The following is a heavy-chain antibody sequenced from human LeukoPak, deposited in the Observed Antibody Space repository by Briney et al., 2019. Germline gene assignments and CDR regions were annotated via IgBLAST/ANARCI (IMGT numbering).Heavy chain of an antibody. Sequence: PGGSLRLSCAASGFTVSTNYMSWVRQAPGKGLQWVSVIYSGGSTYYADSVKGRFTISGDNSKNTLYLQMNSLRAEDTAVYYCARNYYGSGSYSLISFDSWGQGTLVTVSS. V-gene: IGHV3-66*01. J-gene: IGHJ4*02. CDR2: IYSGGST. CDR3: ARNYYGSGSYSLISFDS. D-gene: IGHD3-10*01. CDR1: GFTVSTNY.